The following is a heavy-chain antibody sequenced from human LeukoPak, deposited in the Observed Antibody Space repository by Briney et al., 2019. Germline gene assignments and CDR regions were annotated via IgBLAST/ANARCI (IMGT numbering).Heavy chain of an antibody. CDR2: IYYSGGT. CDR3: ARDIAAAGMGLGYYYGMDV. CDR1: GGSISSYY. V-gene: IGHV4-59*01. Sequence: SETLSLTCTVSGGSISSYYWRWIRQPPGKGLEWIGDIYYSGGTNYNPSLKSRVTISVDTSKNQFSLKLSSVTAADTAVYYCARDIAAAGMGLGYYYGMDVWGQGTTVTVSS. J-gene: IGHJ6*02. D-gene: IGHD6-13*01.